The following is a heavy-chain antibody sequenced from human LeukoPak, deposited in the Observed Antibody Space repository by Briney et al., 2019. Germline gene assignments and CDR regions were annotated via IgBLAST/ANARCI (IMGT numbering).Heavy chain of an antibody. CDR2: IYYSGST. CDR3: ARQPRTSGWYREIPYFDY. Sequence: SETLSLTCTVSGGSISSYYWSWIRQPPGKGLEWIGYIYYSGSTIYNPSLKSRVTISVDTSKNQFSLKLSSVTAADTAVYYCARQPRTSGWYREIPYFDYWGQGTLVTVSS. V-gene: IGHV4-59*08. CDR1: GGSISSYY. J-gene: IGHJ4*02. D-gene: IGHD6-19*01.